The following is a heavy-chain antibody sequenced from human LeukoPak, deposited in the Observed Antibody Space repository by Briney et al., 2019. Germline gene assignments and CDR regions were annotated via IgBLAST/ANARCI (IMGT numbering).Heavy chain of an antibody. Sequence: GGSLRLSCAASGFTFSSYGMHWVRQAPGKGLEWVAFIRSDGSNKYYADSVRGRFTISRDNSKNTLYLQMNSLRAEDTAVYYCAKGPAAAYYMDVWGNGTTVTVSS. CDR3: AKGPAAAYYMDV. J-gene: IGHJ6*03. V-gene: IGHV3-30*02. CDR1: GFTFSSYG. CDR2: IRSDGSNK. D-gene: IGHD2-15*01.